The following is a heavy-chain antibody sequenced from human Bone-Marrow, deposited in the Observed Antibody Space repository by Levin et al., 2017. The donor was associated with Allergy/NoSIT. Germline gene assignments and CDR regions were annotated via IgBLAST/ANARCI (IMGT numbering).Heavy chain of an antibody. D-gene: IGHD3-3*01. V-gene: IGHV4-39*07. Sequence: SQTLSLTCTVSGGSISTSFYWGWIRQPPGKGLEWIGSIYYTGTTYYNPSLKSRVTMSVDTSKTQFSLKLSSVTAADTAVYFCAREASDAMGYYSFDYWGQGALVTVSS. CDR3: AREASDAMGYYSFDY. CDR2: IYYTGTT. J-gene: IGHJ4*02. CDR1: GGSISTSFY.